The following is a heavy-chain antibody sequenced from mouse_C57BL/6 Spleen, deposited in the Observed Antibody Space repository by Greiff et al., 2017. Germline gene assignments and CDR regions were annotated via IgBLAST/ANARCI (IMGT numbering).Heavy chain of an antibody. Sequence: QVQLQQPGAELVKPGASVKMSCKASGYTFTSYWITWVKQSPGQGLEWIGDIYPGSGSTNYNEKFKSKATLTVDTSSSTAYMQLSSLTSEDSAVYYCASEGFTTVVEDYAMDYWGQGTSVTVSS. J-gene: IGHJ4*01. CDR1: GYTFTSYW. CDR2: IYPGSGST. V-gene: IGHV1-55*01. D-gene: IGHD1-1*01. CDR3: ASEGFTTVVEDYAMDY.